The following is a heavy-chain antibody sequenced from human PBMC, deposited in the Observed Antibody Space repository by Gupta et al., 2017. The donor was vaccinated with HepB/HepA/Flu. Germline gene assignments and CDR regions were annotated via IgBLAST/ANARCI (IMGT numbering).Heavy chain of an antibody. CDR1: GFNFNNAW. CDR2: IKTKSQGEKT. V-gene: IGHV3-15*01. Sequence: EVQLVESGGGLVKPGEFLRLSCAVSGFNFNNAWMSWVRQSPGKGLEWVGRIKTKSQGEKTDYAAPVKDRFTISRDGSKDTLYLQMDSLKAEDIALYYCTIGVGSSDSDYWGQGTLVTVSS. CDR3: TIGVGSSDSDY. J-gene: IGHJ4*02. D-gene: IGHD1-26*01.